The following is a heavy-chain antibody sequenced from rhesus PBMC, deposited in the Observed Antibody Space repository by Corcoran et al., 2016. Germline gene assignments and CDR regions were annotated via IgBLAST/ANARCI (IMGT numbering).Heavy chain of an antibody. CDR3: TGAVG. CDR1: GFPFGDYG. CDR2: ISSASNYI. J-gene: IGHJ4*01. Sequence: EVQLVESGGGLVEPGGSLRLSGAASGFPFGDYGMHWARQAPGKGLEWVSSISSASNYIYYADSVKGRFTISRDNAKNSLSLQMSSLRVEDTAVYYCTGAVGWGQGVLVTVSS. V-gene: IGHV3-183*01.